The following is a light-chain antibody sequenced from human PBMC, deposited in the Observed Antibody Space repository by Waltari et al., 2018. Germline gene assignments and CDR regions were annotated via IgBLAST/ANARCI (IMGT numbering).Light chain of an antibody. CDR3: QQRSNWPLT. CDR2: TAS. Sequence: EIVLTQSPVTLSLSPGERATLSCRASQSVYTYLAWYQQKPGQAPRLLIYTASNRASGVPARFSGSGSGTDFTLTITSLEPEDFAVYYCQQRSNWPLTFGGGTKVEIK. CDR1: QSVYTY. V-gene: IGKV3-11*01. J-gene: IGKJ4*01.